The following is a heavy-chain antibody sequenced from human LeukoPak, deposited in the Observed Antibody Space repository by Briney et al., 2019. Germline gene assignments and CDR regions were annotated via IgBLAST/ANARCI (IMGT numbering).Heavy chain of an antibody. CDR2: IDPSDSYT. J-gene: IGHJ4*02. CDR1: GYSFTSYW. D-gene: IGHD3-16*02. V-gene: IGHV5-10-1*01. CDR3: AFRWVAGVISPYYFDY. Sequence: RGESLKISCKGSGYSFTSYWISWVRQMPGKGLEWMGRIDPSDSYTNYSPSFQGHVTISADKSISTAYLQWSSLKASDTAMYYCAFRWVAGVISPYYFDYWGQGTLVTVSS.